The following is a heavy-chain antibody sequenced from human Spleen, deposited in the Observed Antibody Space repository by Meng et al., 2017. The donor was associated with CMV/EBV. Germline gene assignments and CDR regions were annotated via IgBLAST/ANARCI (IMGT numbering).Heavy chain of an antibody. Sequence: GGSLRLSCAASGFTFSGYWMHWVRQAPGKGLVWVSGLSTDGSITRYADSVKGRFTISRDNAKNTLYLQMNSLRAEDTAVYYCLKTYYDFWSAYYPAYGMDVWGQGTTVTVSS. CDR3: LKTYYDFWSAYYPAYGMDV. V-gene: IGHV3-74*01. CDR2: LSTDGSIT. CDR1: GFTFSGYW. D-gene: IGHD3-3*01. J-gene: IGHJ6*02.